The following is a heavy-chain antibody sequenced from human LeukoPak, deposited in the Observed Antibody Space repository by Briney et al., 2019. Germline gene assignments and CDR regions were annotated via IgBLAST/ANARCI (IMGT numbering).Heavy chain of an antibody. CDR1: GGSISSYY. CDR2: IYYSGST. D-gene: IGHD5-24*01. V-gene: IGHV4-59*08. Sequence: NPSETLSLTCTVSGGSISSYYWSWIRQPPGKGLEWIGYIYYSGSTNYNPSLKSRVTISVDTSKNQFSLKLCSVTAADTAVYYCARSVEMATIPFDYWGQGTLVTVSS. J-gene: IGHJ4*02. CDR3: ARSVEMATIPFDY.